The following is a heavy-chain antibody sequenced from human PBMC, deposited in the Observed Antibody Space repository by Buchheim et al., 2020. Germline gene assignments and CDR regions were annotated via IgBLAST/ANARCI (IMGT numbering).Heavy chain of an antibody. J-gene: IGHJ6*02. CDR2: INSDGSST. D-gene: IGHD5-12*01. CDR3: ARDRRGYSGYDDLQPLNGMDV. V-gene: IGHV3-74*01. CDR1: GFTFSSYW. Sequence: EVQLVESGGGLVQPGGSLRLSCAASGFTFSSYWMHWVRQAPGKGLVWVSRINSDGSSTSYADSVKGRFTISRDNAKNTLYLQMNSVRAEDTAVYYCARDRRGYSGYDDLQPLNGMDVWGQGTT.